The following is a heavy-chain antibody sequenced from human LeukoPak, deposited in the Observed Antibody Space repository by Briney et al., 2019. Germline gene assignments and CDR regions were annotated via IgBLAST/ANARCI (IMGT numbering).Heavy chain of an antibody. CDR1: GYTFTSYG. D-gene: IGHD6-19*01. CDR2: ISAYNGNT. J-gene: IGHJ3*02. Sequence: ASVKVSCKASGYTFTSYGISWVRQAPGQGLEWMGWISAYNGNTDYAQNFQGRVIITRNTSISTTYMELSSLRSEDTAVYYCARGKAVGQSDPFDIWGQGTMVTVSS. V-gene: IGHV1-18*01. CDR3: ARGKAVGQSDPFDI.